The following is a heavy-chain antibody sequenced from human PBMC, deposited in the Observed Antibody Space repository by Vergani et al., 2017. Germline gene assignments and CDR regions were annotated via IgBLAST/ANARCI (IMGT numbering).Heavy chain of an antibody. CDR3: ARGPVASRHRYFDY. J-gene: IGHJ4*02. CDR2: IIPIFGPA. Sequence: QVQLVQSGAEVKKPGSSVNVSCKPSGGTFSIYAISWVRQAPGQGLEWMGGIIPIFGPANYAQTFQGRATITTDESTSTAYIELSSLRSEDTAVYYCARGPVASRHRYFDYWGRGPLVTVSS. V-gene: IGHV1-69*05. CDR1: GGTFSIYA. D-gene: IGHD2-21*01.